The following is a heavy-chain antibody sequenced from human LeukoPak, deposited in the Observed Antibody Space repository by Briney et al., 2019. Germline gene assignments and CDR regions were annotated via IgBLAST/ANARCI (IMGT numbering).Heavy chain of an antibody. CDR1: GFTFTSSA. CDR3: AAGSVVVPAAMGDAFDI. CDR2: IVVGSGNT. J-gene: IGHJ3*02. Sequence: SVKVSCKASGFTFTSSAVQWVGQARGQRLEWIGWIVVGSGNTNYAQKFQERVTITRDMSTSTAYMELSSLRSEDTAVYYCAAGSVVVPAAMGDAFDIWGQGTMVTVSS. V-gene: IGHV1-58*01. D-gene: IGHD2-2*01.